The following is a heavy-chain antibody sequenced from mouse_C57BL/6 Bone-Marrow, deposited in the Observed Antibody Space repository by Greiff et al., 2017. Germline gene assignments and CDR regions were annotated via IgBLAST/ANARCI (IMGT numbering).Heavy chain of an antibody. CDR3: TTACFAY. CDR1: GFNIKDDY. V-gene: IGHV14-4*01. CDR2: IDPEKGDT. J-gene: IGHJ3*01. Sequence: EVKLVESGAELVRPGASVKLSCTASGFNIKDDYMHWVKQRPEQGLEWIGWIDPEKGDTEYASKFQGKATITADTSSNTAYLQLSSLTSEDTAVYYCTTACFAYWGQGTLVTVSA.